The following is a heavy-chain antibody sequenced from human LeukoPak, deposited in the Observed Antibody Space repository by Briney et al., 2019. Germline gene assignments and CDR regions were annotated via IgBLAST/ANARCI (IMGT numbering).Heavy chain of an antibody. CDR2: ISGGTT. CDR1: GFTFGDYL. Sequence: LAGGSLRLSCTASGFTFGDYLRSWFRQAPGKGLEWIGFISGGTTEYAASVKGRFTISRDDSTSIAYLQMNSLTTEDTAVYYCSRGSGWLSVYWGQGTLVTVSS. J-gene: IGHJ4*02. V-gene: IGHV3-49*03. CDR3: SRGSGWLSVY. D-gene: IGHD6-19*01.